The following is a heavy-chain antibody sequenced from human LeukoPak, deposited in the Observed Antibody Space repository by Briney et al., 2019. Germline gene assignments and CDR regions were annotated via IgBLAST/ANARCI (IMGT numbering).Heavy chain of an antibody. CDR2: IYYSGST. D-gene: IGHD3-22*01. CDR3: AGDYDSSGYYWS. CDR1: GDSISTYY. J-gene: IGHJ4*02. Sequence: SETLSLTCIVSGDSISTYYWSWIRQPPGKGLEWIGYIYYSGSTNYSPSLKSRVTMSVDTSKNQFSLKLSSVTAADTAVYYCAGDYDSSGYYWSWGQGILVTVSS. V-gene: IGHV4-59*01.